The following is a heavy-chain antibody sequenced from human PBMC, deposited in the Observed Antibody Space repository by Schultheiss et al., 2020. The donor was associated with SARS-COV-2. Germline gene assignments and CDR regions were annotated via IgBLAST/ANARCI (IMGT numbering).Heavy chain of an antibody. V-gene: IGHV3-30*01. D-gene: IGHD4-17*01. CDR3: ARERVGGDYAFDY. CDR2: ISYDGSNK. Sequence: GGSLRLSCAASGFTFSSYAMHWVRQAPGKGLEWVAVISYDGSNKYYADSVKGRFTISRDNSKNKLYLQMNSLRAEDTAVYYCARERVGGDYAFDYWGQGTLVTVSS. CDR1: GFTFSSYA. J-gene: IGHJ4*02.